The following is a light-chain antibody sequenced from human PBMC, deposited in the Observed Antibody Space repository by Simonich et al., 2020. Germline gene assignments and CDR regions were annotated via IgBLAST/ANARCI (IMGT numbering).Light chain of an antibody. CDR2: DVS. CDR1: SRDVGSYNL. J-gene: IGLJ3*02. V-gene: IGLV2-14*02. Sequence: QSALTQPASVSGSPGQSITISCTGTSRDVGSYNLVSWYQQHPGKAPKLMIYDVSKRPSGVSNRFSGSKSGNTASLTISGLQAEDEADYYCSSYTSSSTWVFGGGTNLTVL. CDR3: SSYTSSSTWV.